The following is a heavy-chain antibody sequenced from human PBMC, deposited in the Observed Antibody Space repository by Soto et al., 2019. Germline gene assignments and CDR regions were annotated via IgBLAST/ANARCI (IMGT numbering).Heavy chain of an antibody. V-gene: IGHV1-18*01. CDR2: ISTYNSNT. J-gene: IGHJ6*02. D-gene: IGHD2-15*01. CDR3: AREGYCSSGSCALYSHDFFGMDV. Sequence: QVQLVQSGAEVKQPGASVKVSCKASHYSFARYGISWVRQAPGQGLEWMGWISTYNSNTKYAQKFQGRVTLTTDTPTSTAYMNLRSLTSDDTAVYYCAREGYCSSGSCALYSHDFFGMDVWGQGTTVTVSS. CDR1: HYSFARYG.